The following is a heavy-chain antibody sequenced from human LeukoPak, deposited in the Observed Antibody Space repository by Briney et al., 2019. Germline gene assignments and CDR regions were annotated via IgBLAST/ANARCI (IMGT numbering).Heavy chain of an antibody. CDR1: GYTFTGYY. CDR3: ARDREGYYDILTGYYGVGAFDI. CDR2: INPNSGGT. Sequence: ASVKVSCKASGYTFTGYYMHWVRQAPGHGLEWVGWINPNSGGTNYAQKFQGRVTMTRDTSISTAYMELSRLRSDDTAVYYCARDREGYYDILTGYYGVGAFDIWGQGTMVTVSS. V-gene: IGHV1-2*02. D-gene: IGHD3-9*01. J-gene: IGHJ3*02.